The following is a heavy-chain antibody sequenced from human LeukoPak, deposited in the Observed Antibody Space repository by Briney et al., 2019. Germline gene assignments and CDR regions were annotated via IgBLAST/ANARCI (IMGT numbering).Heavy chain of an antibody. V-gene: IGHV4-59*01. CDR3: AASPTYYYGSGSYPPDY. CDR2: IYYNGST. CDR1: GGSISSYY. D-gene: IGHD3-10*01. Sequence: TSETLSLTCTVSGGSISSYYWSWIRQPPGKGLEWIGYIYYNGSTNYNPSLKSRVTISVDTSKNQFSLKLSSVTAADTAVYYCAASPTYYYGSGSYPPDYWGQGTLVTVSS. J-gene: IGHJ4*02.